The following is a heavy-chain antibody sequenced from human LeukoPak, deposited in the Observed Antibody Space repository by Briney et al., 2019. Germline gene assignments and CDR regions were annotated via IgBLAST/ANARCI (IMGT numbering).Heavy chain of an antibody. Sequence: SETLSLTCAVYGGSFSGYYWSWIRQPPGKGLKWIGEINHSGSTNYNPSLKSRVTISVDTSKNQFSLKLSSVTAADTAVYYCARFPHYYDSSGYPFDYWGQGTLVTVSS. V-gene: IGHV4-34*01. CDR1: GGSFSGYY. CDR2: INHSGST. CDR3: ARFPHYYDSSGYPFDY. D-gene: IGHD3-22*01. J-gene: IGHJ4*02.